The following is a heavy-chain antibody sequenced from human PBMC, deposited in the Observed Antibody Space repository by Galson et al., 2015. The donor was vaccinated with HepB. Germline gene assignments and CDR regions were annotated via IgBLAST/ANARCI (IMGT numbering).Heavy chain of an antibody. CDR2: ISSSSSYT. CDR3: ARSFIGSVGRPARPRWFDP. J-gene: IGHJ5*02. Sequence: SLRLSCAASGFTFSDYYMSWIRQAPGKGLEWVSYISSSSSYTNYADSVKGRFTISRDNAKNSLYLQMNSLRAEDTAVYYCARSFIGSVGRPARPRWFDPWGQGTLVTVSS. V-gene: IGHV3-11*06. D-gene: IGHD5/OR15-5a*01. CDR1: GFTFSDYY.